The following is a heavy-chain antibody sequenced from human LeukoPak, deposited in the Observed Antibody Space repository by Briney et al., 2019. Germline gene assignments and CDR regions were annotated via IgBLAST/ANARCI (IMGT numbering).Heavy chain of an antibody. V-gene: IGHV3-48*04. CDR3: ARENRDSNGWS. J-gene: IGHJ1*01. Sequence: GGSLRLSCTASGFSFSSYSMNWVRQAPGKGLERVSYINSGGNTIHYAGSVKGRFTISRDNARNSLYLQMNSLRVEDTAFYYCARENRDSNGWSWGQGTLVTVSS. D-gene: IGHD6-19*01. CDR1: GFSFSSYS. CDR2: INSGGNTI.